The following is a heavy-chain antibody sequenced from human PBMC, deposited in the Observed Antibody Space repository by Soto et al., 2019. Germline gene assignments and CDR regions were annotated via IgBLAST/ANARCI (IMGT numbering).Heavy chain of an antibody. CDR2: ISYDGSNK. Sequence: PGGSLRLSCAASGFTFSSYGMHWVRQAPGKGLEWVAVISYDGSNKYYADSVKGRFTISRDNSKNTLYLQMNSLRAEDTAVYYCAKDTIAVARHNEYYFDYWGQGTLVSVSS. CDR1: GFTFSSYG. J-gene: IGHJ4*02. CDR3: AKDTIAVARHNEYYFDY. D-gene: IGHD6-19*01. V-gene: IGHV3-30*18.